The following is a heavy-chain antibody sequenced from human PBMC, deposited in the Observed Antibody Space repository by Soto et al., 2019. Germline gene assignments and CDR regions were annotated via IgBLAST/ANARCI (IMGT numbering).Heavy chain of an antibody. D-gene: IGHD3-22*01. J-gene: IGHJ4*02. Sequence: SETLSLTCTVSGGSISSYYWSWIRQPPGKGLEWIGYIYYSGSTNYNPSLKSRVTISVDTSKNQFSLKLSSVTAADTAVYYCARGHPDSSGYYSRDFDYWGQGTLVTVSS. CDR2: IYYSGST. V-gene: IGHV4-59*01. CDR3: ARGHPDSSGYYSRDFDY. CDR1: GGSISSYY.